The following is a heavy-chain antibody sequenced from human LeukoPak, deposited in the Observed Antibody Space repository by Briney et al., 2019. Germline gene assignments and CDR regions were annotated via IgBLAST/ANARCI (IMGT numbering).Heavy chain of an antibody. CDR2: ISAYNGNT. Sequence: ASVKVSCKASGYTFTSYGISWVRQAPGRGLEWMGWISAYNGNTNYAQKLQGRVTMTTDTSTSTAYMELRSLRSDDTAVYYCARGRDYSNYGALDYWGQGTLVTVSS. CDR3: ARGRDYSNYGALDY. V-gene: IGHV1-18*01. D-gene: IGHD4-11*01. J-gene: IGHJ4*02. CDR1: GYTFTSYG.